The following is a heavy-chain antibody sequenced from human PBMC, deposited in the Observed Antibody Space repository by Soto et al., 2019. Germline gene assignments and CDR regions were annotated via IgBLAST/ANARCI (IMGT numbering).Heavy chain of an antibody. CDR2: IIPIFNST. J-gene: IGHJ4*02. CDR3: AREGRGKKAGYNGLVSLGY. CDR1: GSRFSNYV. Sequence: QVQLVQSGAEVKTPGSSLKVSCKVSGSRFSNYVISWVRQAPGHGLEWLGRIIPIFNSTKYAQSFQGRVTITAEESTRTAALEWSRLRSDGTAVYYCAREGRGKKAGYNGLVSLGYWGQGTLVNVSS. V-gene: IGHV1-69*01. D-gene: IGHD2-2*02.